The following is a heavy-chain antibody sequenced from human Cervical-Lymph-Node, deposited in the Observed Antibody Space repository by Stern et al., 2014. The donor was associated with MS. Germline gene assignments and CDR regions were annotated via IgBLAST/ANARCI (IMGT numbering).Heavy chain of an antibody. D-gene: IGHD6-13*01. CDR1: GFTFSSYS. CDR3: ARAISSSWYWGSDY. CDR2: ISSSSSYI. Sequence: EVQLEESGGGLVKPGGSLRLSCAASGFTFSSYSMNWVRQAPGKGLEWVSSISSSSSYIYYADSVKGRFTISRDNAKNSLYLQMNSLRAEDTAVYYCARAISSSWYWGSDYWGQGTLVTVSS. J-gene: IGHJ4*02. V-gene: IGHV3-21*01.